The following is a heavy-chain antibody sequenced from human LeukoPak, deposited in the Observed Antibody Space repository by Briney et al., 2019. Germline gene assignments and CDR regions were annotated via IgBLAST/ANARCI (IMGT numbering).Heavy chain of an antibody. CDR1: GFTFSSYW. CDR3: ARAGVVWFGEFDP. D-gene: IGHD3-10*01. CDR2: IKQDGSDK. J-gene: IGHJ5*02. V-gene: IGHV3-7*04. Sequence: AGGSLRLSCAASGFTFSSYWMSWARQAPGKGLEWVANIKQDGSDKYYVDSVRGRFTISRDNAKNSLYLQMNSLRAEDTAVYYCARAGVVWFGEFDPWGQGTLVTVSS.